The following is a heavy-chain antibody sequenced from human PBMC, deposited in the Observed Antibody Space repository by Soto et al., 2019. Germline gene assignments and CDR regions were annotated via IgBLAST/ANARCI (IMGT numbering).Heavy chain of an antibody. Sequence: QVQLVESGGGVVQPGRSLRLSCAASGFTFSSYGMHWVRQAPGKGLEWVAVIWYDGTNKYYADSVKGRFTISRDNSKNPLYLQMNSLRAEDTAVYYCAKSITPRPNYFDYWGQGTLVTVSS. J-gene: IGHJ4*02. V-gene: IGHV3-33*06. CDR1: GFTFSSYG. D-gene: IGHD3-10*01. CDR3: AKSITPRPNYFDY. CDR2: IWYDGTNK.